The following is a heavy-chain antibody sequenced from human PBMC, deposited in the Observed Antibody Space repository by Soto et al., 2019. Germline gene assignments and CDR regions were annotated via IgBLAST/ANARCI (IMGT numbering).Heavy chain of an antibody. D-gene: IGHD3-3*01. J-gene: IGHJ4*02. Sequence: GSLRLSCAASGFTFTNYWMSWVRQAPGKGLEWVANIKQDGSEKYYADSAKGRFIISRDNAKTSLYLQMNSLRAEDTAVYYCARDMGVFWSGYPEGGFDYWGQGTLVTVSS. V-gene: IGHV3-7*01. CDR2: IKQDGSEK. CDR1: GFTFTNYW. CDR3: ARDMGVFWSGYPEGGFDY.